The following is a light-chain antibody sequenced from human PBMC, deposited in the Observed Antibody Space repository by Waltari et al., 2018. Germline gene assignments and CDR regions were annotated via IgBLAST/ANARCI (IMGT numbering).Light chain of an antibody. J-gene: IGKJ2*01. Sequence: EIVMTQSAATLSVSPGERATLSCRASQSVSSNLAWYHQKPGQAPRLLIYGASTRATDIPARFSGSGSGTEFTLTISSLQSEDFAVYSCQQYNNWPYTFGQGTKLEIK. CDR2: GAS. V-gene: IGKV3-15*01. CDR1: QSVSSN. CDR3: QQYNNWPYT.